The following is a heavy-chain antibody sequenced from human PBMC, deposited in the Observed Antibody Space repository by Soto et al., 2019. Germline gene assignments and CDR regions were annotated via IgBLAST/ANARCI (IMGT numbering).Heavy chain of an antibody. V-gene: IGHV1-18*01. CDR3: AREAFDADYNDF. J-gene: IGHJ4*02. Sequence: QVHLVQSGAEVKKPGASVKVSCKASGYIFSSHGISWVRQAPGRGLEWMAWISAYNGDRNYAETLQGRVTVTTDTSTNTAYMELRSLRSDDTAVYYCAREAFDADYNDFWGQGTLVTVSS. CDR2: ISAYNGDR. CDR1: GYIFSSHG. D-gene: IGHD3-10*01.